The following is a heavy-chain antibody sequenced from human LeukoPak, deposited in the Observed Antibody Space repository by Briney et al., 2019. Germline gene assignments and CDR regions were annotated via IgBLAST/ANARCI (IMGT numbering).Heavy chain of an antibody. V-gene: IGHV4-34*01. J-gene: IGHJ6*03. CDR1: GGSFSGYY. Sequence: SETLSLTCAVYGGSFSGYYWRWIRQPPGKGLEWIGEINHSGSTNYNPSLKSRVTISVDTSKNQFSLKLSSVTAADTAVYYCARHPHYGGKPRYYYYYMDVWGKGTTVTVSS. CDR3: ARHPHYGGKPRYYYYYMDV. D-gene: IGHD4-23*01. CDR2: INHSGST.